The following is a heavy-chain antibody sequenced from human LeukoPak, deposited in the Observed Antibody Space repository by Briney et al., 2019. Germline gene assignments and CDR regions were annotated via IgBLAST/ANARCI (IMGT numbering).Heavy chain of an antibody. CDR2: ISYDRNNK. D-gene: IGHD3-22*01. Sequence: GGSLRLSCAASGFTFSSYAMHWVRQAPGKGLEWLAVISYDRNNKYYADSVKGRFTISRDDSQNTLYLQMNSLRPEDTAVYYCARLLYYYDSSIYQRYFDYWGQGTLVTVSS. CDR3: ARLLYYYDSSIYQRYFDY. J-gene: IGHJ4*02. V-gene: IGHV3-33*05. CDR1: GFTFSSYA.